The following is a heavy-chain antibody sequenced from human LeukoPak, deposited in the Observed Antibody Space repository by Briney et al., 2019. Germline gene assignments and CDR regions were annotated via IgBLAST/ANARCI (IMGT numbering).Heavy chain of an antibody. J-gene: IGHJ4*02. Sequence: PGGSLGLSCAASGFTFSSYWMSWVRQAPGKGLEWVANIKEDGTEKFYVDSVKGRFTISRDNAKNSLYLQMNSLRAEDTAVYYCAVDSGGWYKGYWGQGALVTVSS. CDR1: GFTFSSYW. D-gene: IGHD6-19*01. V-gene: IGHV3-7*01. CDR3: AVDSGGWYKGY. CDR2: IKEDGTEK.